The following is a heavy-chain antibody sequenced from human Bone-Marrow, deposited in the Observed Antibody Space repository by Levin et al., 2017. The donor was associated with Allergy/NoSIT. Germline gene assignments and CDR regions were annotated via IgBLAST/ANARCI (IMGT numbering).Heavy chain of an antibody. D-gene: IGHD4-17*01. CDR2: MNPNSGNT. Sequence: GASVKVSCKASGYTFTSYDINWVRQATGQGLEWMGWMNPNSGNTGYAQKFQGRVTMTRNTSISTAYMELSSLRSEDTAVYYCARAPLGDRGLRSGAFDIWGQGTMVTVSS. CDR3: ARAPLGDRGLRSGAFDI. V-gene: IGHV1-8*01. CDR1: GYTFTSYD. J-gene: IGHJ3*02.